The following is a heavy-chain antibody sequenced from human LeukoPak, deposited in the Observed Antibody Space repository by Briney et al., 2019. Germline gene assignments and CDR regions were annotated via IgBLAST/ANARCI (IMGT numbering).Heavy chain of an antibody. V-gene: IGHV4-39*01. CDR1: GDSIRSNNYY. Sequence: SETLSLTCTVSGDSIRSNNYYWGWIRQPPGKGLEWIGSIYDTGSTFYNPSLKSRVIISVDTSKNQFSLKLSSVTAAGPAVYYCQSRFLEWLLDYWGQGTLVTVSS. CDR2: IYDTGST. CDR3: QSRFLEWLLDY. D-gene: IGHD3-3*01. J-gene: IGHJ4*02.